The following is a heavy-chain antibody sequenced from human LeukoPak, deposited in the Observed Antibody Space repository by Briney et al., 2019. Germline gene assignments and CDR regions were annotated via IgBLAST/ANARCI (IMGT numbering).Heavy chain of an antibody. CDR3: ARGYGDIRVEGRYFHS. J-gene: IGHJ4*02. CDR1: GGSISSGDYY. V-gene: IGHV4-61*08. CDR2: VHYSGTA. D-gene: IGHD4-17*01. Sequence: PSETLSLTCTVSGGSISSGDYYWSWVRQPPGKGLEFIGHVHYSGTADYNPSLKSRVTISIDTSKKHFFLKLKSVTAADTAVYYCARGYGDIRVEGRYFHSWGQGTLVTVSS.